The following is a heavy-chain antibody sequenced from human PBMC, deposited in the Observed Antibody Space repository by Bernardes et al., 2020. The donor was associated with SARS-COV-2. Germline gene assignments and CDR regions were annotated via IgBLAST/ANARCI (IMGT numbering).Heavy chain of an antibody. D-gene: IGHD3-3*01. V-gene: IGHV3-30*03. CDR2: ISYDGSNK. J-gene: IGHJ6*02. CDR3: ASDRGYYDFWSGYLGEPGLISYYYYYGMDV. Sequence: SLRLSCAASGFTFSSYGMHWVCQAPGKGLEWVAVISYDGSNKYYADSVKGRFTISRDNSKNTLYLQMNSLRDEDTAVYYCASDRGYYDFWSGYLGEPGLISYYYYYGMDVGGQGTTVTVSS. CDR1: GFTFSSYG.